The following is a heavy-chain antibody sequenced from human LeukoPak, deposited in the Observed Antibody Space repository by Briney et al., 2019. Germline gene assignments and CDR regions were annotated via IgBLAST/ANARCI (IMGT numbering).Heavy chain of an antibody. J-gene: IGHJ6*02. D-gene: IGHD5-18*01. V-gene: IGHV4-34*01. CDR1: GFSLSSQW. Sequence: GSLRLSCAASGFSLSSQWMSWVRQAPGKGPEWIGEINHSGSTNYNPSLKSRVTISVDTSKNQFSLKLSSVTAADTAVYYCAREGGYSYGPYYYYYGMDVWGQGTTVTVSS. CDR3: AREGGYSYGPYYYYYGMDV. CDR2: INHSGST.